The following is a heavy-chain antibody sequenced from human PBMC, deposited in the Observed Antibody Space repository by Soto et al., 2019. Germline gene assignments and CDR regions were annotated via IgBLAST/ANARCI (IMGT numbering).Heavy chain of an antibody. V-gene: IGHV1-2*02. CDR3: ARSLTEGYCTITGCYTRPLYGMDV. D-gene: IGHD2-2*02. CDR1: GYTFSGYY. CDR2: INPNSGGT. Sequence: ASVKVSCKASGYTFSGYYIHWLRQAPGQGLEWMGWINPNSGGTNYAQKFQGRVTVTRDTPTSTAYMELSRLTSDDTAVYYCARSLTEGYCTITGCYTRPLYGMDVWGQGTTVTV. J-gene: IGHJ6*02.